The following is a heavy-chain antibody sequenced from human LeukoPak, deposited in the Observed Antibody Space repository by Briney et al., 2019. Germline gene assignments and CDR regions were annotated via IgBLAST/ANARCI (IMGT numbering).Heavy chain of an antibody. D-gene: IGHD2-15*01. CDR1: GASISSGSHY. J-gene: IGHJ4*02. Sequence: SETLSLTCTVSGASISSGSHYWSWIRQPAGRGLEWIGRIYASGSTSYNPSLKSRVTMSLDTYKNQFPLKLTSVTAADPAVYSCARVRILYLVDYWARESWSPSPQ. CDR2: IYASGST. CDR3: ARVRILYLVDY. V-gene: IGHV4-61*02.